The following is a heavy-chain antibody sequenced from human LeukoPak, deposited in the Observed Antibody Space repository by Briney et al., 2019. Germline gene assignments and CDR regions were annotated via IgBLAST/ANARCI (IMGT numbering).Heavy chain of an antibody. CDR3: ARGWLFS. D-gene: IGHD3-22*01. V-gene: IGHV3-21*01. CDR1: GFSFNDYS. CDR2: ISSDSNHI. Sequence: GGSLRLSCAASGFSFNDYSMNWVRQAPGKGLEWVSSISSDSNHIYYVNSVRGRFTISRDNSENTLYLQMNSLRAEDTAVYYCARGWLFSWGQGTLVTVSS. J-gene: IGHJ4*02.